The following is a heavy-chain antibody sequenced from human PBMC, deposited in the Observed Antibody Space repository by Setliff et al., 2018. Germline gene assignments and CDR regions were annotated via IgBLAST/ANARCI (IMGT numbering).Heavy chain of an antibody. V-gene: IGHV4-59*01. J-gene: IGHJ4*02. CDR3: STGSYNFFSGYYTPYYFDY. Sequence: SETLSLTCTVSGGSMRNYYWSWIRQPPGKGLEWIGYIYYSGNTNYKPSLKSRVTISVDTTKNQFSLKLSSVTAADTAVYFCSTGSYNFFSGYYTPYYFDYSGKVTMVTV. CDR2: IYYSGNT. D-gene: IGHD3-3*01. CDR1: GGSMRNYY.